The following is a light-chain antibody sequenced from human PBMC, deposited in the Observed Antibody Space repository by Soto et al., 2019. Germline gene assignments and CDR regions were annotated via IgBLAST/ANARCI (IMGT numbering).Light chain of an antibody. CDR2: DVT. CDR3: SSYTSTSTYV. Sequence: QSVLAQPASVSGSPGQSITISCTGTRSDVGGYNYVSWYQQYPGKAPKLMIYDVTNRPSGVSNRFSGSKSGSTASLTISGLLAEDEADYYCSSYTSTSTYVFGTGTKLTVL. V-gene: IGLV2-14*03. J-gene: IGLJ1*01. CDR1: RSDVGGYNY.